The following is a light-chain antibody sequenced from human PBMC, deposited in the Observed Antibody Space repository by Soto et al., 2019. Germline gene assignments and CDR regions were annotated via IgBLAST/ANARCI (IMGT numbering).Light chain of an antibody. CDR1: KSVTTN. CDR2: GAS. V-gene: IGKV3-15*01. CDR3: QQYNNWPRT. Sequence: EIVMTQSPAPLSVVPGEEAPLSCRASKSVTTNLAWYHQNPAQAPRLPIFGASTRATGIPARFSGSGSGTEFTLTISSLRSEDFAVYYCQQYNNWPRTFCQGTKVEIK. J-gene: IGKJ1*01.